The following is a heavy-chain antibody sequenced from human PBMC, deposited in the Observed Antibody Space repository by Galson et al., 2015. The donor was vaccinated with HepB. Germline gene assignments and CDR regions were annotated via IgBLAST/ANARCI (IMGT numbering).Heavy chain of an antibody. D-gene: IGHD2-15*01. CDR1: GGSISSSSYY. Sequence: LSLTCTVSGGSISSSSYYWGWIRQPPGKGLEWIGSTYYSGSTYYNPSLKSRVTISVDTSKNQFSLKLSSVTAADTAVYYCARLVAAINWFDPWGQGTLVTVSS. J-gene: IGHJ5*02. CDR3: ARLVAAINWFDP. V-gene: IGHV4-39*01. CDR2: TYYSGST.